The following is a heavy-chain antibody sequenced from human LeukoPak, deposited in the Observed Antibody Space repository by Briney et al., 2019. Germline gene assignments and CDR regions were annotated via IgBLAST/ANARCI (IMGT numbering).Heavy chain of an antibody. Sequence: GGSLRLSCAASGFTFSSYSMNWVRQAPGKGLEWVSYISSSSSGIYYADSVKSRFTISRDNAKNSLYLQMNSLRAEDTAVYYCARADPDSSSWSESAFDIWGQGTMVTVSS. CDR1: GFTFSSYS. J-gene: IGHJ3*02. V-gene: IGHV3-48*01. CDR2: ISSSSSGI. D-gene: IGHD6-13*01. CDR3: ARADPDSSSWSESAFDI.